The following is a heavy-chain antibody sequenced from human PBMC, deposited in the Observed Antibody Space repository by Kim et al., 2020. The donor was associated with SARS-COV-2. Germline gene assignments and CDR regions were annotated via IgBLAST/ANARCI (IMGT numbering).Heavy chain of an antibody. CDR1: GGSFSGYY. D-gene: IGHD3-10*01. V-gene: IGHV4-34*01. CDR2: INHSGST. Sequence: SETLSLTCAVYGGSFSGYYWSWIRQPPGKGLEWIGEINHSGSTNYNPSLKSRVTISVDTSKNQFSLKLSSVTAADTAVYYCARGQSRNVGGYFMVRGVRGGIGMDVWGQGTTVTVSS. J-gene: IGHJ6*02. CDR3: ARGQSRNVGGYFMVRGVRGGIGMDV.